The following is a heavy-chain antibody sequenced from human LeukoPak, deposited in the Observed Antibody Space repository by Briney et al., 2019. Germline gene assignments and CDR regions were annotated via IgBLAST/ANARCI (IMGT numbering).Heavy chain of an antibody. CDR3: AGEGLGCRSTSCLFDY. J-gene: IGHJ4*02. Sequence: GRSLRLSCAASGFTFSSYAMHWVRQAPGKGLEWVAVISYDGSNKYYADSVKGRFTISRDNSKNTLYVQMGSLRAEDMAVYYCAGEGLGCRSTSCLFDYWGQGTLVTVSS. V-gene: IGHV3-30*14. CDR1: GFTFSSYA. D-gene: IGHD2-2*01. CDR2: ISYDGSNK.